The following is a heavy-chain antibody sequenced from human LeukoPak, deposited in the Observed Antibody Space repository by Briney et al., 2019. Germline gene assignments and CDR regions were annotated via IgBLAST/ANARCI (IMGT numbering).Heavy chain of an antibody. D-gene: IGHD3-10*01. CDR2: IYHSGST. CDR3: ARESRGVNWFDP. J-gene: IGHJ5*02. Sequence: SETLSLTCSVSGDSISSRDYYWSWIRQPPGKGLEWIGYIYHSGSTYYNPSLKSRVTISVDRSKNQFSLKLSSVTAADTAVYYCARESRGVNWFDPWGQGTLVTVSS. CDR1: GDSISSRDYY. V-gene: IGHV4-30-2*01.